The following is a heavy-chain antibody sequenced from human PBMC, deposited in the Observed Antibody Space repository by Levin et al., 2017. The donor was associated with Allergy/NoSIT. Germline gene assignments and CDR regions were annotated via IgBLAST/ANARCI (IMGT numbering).Heavy chain of an antibody. D-gene: IGHD2-15*01. CDR2: IYSGGST. V-gene: IGHV3-66*02. Sequence: LSLTCAASGFTVSSNYMSWVRQAPGKGLEWVSVIYSGGSTYYADSVKGRFTISRDNSKNTLYLQMNSLRAEDTAVYYCARDNVYCSGGSCDTDYWGQGTLVTVSS. J-gene: IGHJ4*02. CDR3: ARDNVYCSGGSCDTDY. CDR1: GFTVSSNY.